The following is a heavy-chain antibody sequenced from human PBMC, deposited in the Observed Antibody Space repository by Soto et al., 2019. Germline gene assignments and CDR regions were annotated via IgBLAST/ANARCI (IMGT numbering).Heavy chain of an antibody. CDR1: GFICSSYD. D-gene: IGHD2-8*02. J-gene: IGHJ3*02. CDR3: AKATATGGGAFDI. CDR2: ILVDGRT. Sequence: PGGSLRLSCAASGFICSSYDMSWVRQAPGKGLEWVSTILVDGRTFYVDSVKGRFTISRDSSQNTVYLQMNSLTAGDTALYYCAKATATGGGAFDIYGQGTMVTVSS. V-gene: IGHV3-23*01.